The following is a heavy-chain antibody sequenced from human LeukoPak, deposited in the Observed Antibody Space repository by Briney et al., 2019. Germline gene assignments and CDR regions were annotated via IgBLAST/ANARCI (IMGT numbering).Heavy chain of an antibody. CDR1: GGTFISYA. CDR3: ARWVDSYGYDETFDY. J-gene: IGHJ4*02. V-gene: IGHV1-8*02. D-gene: IGHD5-18*01. Sequence: GASVKVSCKASGGTFISYAISWVRQATGQGLEWMGWMNPNSGNTGYAQKFQGRVTMTRNTSISTAYMELSSLRSEDTAVYYCARWVDSYGYDETFDYWGQGTLVTVSS. CDR2: MNPNSGNT.